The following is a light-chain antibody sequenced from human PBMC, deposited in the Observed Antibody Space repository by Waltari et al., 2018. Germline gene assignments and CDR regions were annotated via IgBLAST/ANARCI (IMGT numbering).Light chain of an antibody. CDR3: AGWDDSLNGPV. V-gene: IGLV1-44*01. CDR2: GDN. J-gene: IGLJ3*02. Sequence: QSVLTQPPSASGTPGQRDTISCSGSLSNIQSNPLNWYRPLPGTAPKLLTYGDNQRPSGVPDRFSGSKSGTSASLAISGLQSADEADYYCAGWDDSLNGPVFGGGTKLTVL. CDR1: LSNIQSNP.